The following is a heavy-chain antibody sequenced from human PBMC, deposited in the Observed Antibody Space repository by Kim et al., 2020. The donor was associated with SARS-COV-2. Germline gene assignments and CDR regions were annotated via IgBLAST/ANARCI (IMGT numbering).Heavy chain of an antibody. CDR3: ARAGVTVTTISSSRGMDV. CDR1: GFTFSSYS. CDR2: ISSSGSTI. D-gene: IGHD4-17*01. Sequence: GGSLRLSCAASGFTFSSYSMNWVRQAPGKGLEWVSYISSSGSTIYYADSVKGRFTISRDKAKNSQYLQMNSLRDEDTAVYYCARAGVTVTTISSSRGMDVWGQGTTVTVSS. V-gene: IGHV3-48*02. J-gene: IGHJ6*02.